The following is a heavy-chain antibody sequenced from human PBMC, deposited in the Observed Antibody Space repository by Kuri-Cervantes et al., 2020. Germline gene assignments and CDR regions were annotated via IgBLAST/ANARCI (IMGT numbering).Heavy chain of an antibody. CDR1: GGSISSGGYY. CDR2: IYYSGST. CDR3: ARRIEVTGTPAAYFDY. V-gene: IGHV4-31*03. D-gene: IGHD6-19*01. J-gene: IGHJ4*02. Sequence: SETLSLTCTVSGGSISSGGYYWSWIRQHPGKGLEWIGYIYYSGSTYYNPSLKSRVTILVDTSKNQFSLKLNSVTAADTAIYYCARRIEVTGTPAAYFDYWGQGIPVTVSS.